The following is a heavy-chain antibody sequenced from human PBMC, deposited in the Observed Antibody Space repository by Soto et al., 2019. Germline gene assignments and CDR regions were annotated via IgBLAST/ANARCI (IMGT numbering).Heavy chain of an antibody. D-gene: IGHD6-13*01. CDR2: IYWDDDK. Sequence: SGPTLVNPTQTLTLTCTFSGFSLSTSGVGVGWIRQPPGKALEWLALIYWDDDKRYSPSLKSRLTITKDTSKNQVVLTMTNMDPVDTATYYCARTEKSRTSIAAAYYFDYWGQGTLVTVSS. J-gene: IGHJ4*02. CDR1: GFSLSTSGVG. V-gene: IGHV2-5*02. CDR3: ARTEKSRTSIAAAYYFDY.